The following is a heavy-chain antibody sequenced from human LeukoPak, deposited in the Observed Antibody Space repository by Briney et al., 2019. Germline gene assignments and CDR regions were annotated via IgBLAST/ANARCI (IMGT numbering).Heavy chain of an antibody. V-gene: IGHV3-33*01. Sequence: GRSLRLSCAASGFTFSSYGMHWVRQAPGKGLEWVALIWYDGSNKYYADSVKGRFTISRDNSKNTLYLQMNSLRAEDTAVYYCARDPGRDGYNQYYFDYWGQGTLVTVSS. CDR1: GFTFSSYG. D-gene: IGHD5-12*01. CDR3: ARDPGRDGYNQYYFDY. J-gene: IGHJ4*02. CDR2: IWYDGSNK.